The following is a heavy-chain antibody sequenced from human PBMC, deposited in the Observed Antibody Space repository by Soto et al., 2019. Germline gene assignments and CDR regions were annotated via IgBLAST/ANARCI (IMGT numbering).Heavy chain of an antibody. D-gene: IGHD2-2*01. V-gene: IGHV2-5*02. Sequence: QITLKESGPTLVKPTQTLTLTCTFSGFSLSTSGVGVGWIRQPPGKALEWLALIYWDDDKRYSPSLKSRLTIXXDXPXXQVVLTTTNMDPVDTATYYSAHEYCSSPSCYFFDYWGQGTLVTVSS. CDR3: AHEYCSSPSCYFFDY. CDR2: IYWDDDK. J-gene: IGHJ4*02. CDR1: GFSLSTSGVG.